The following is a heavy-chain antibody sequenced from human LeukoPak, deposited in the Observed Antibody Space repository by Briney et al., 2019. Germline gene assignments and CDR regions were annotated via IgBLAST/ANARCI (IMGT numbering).Heavy chain of an antibody. CDR3: ARAVGGKGYFDY. D-gene: IGHD4-23*01. J-gene: IGHJ4*02. CDR1: GGSISSYY. CDR2: IYYSGST. Sequence: PSETLSLTCTVSGGSISSYYWSWIRQPPGKGLEWIGYIYYSGSTNYNPSLKSRVTISVDTSKNQFSLKLSSVTAADTAVYYCARAVGGKGYFDYWGQGTLVTVSS. V-gene: IGHV4-59*01.